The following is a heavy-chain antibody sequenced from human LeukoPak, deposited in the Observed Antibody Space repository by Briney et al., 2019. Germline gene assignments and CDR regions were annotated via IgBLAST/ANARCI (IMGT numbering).Heavy chain of an antibody. Sequence: GSLRLSCAASGFTFSSYSMNWVRQAPGKGLEWVSSISSSSSYIYYADSVKGRFTISRDNAKNSLYLQMNSLRAEDTAVYYCARGGCSSTSCSFDYWGQGTLVTVSS. CDR1: GFTFSSYS. D-gene: IGHD2-2*01. V-gene: IGHV3-21*01. CDR3: ARGGCSSTSCSFDY. J-gene: IGHJ4*02. CDR2: ISSSSSYI.